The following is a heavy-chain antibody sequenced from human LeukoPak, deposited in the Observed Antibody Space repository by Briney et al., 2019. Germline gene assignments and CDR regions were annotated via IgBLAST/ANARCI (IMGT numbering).Heavy chain of an antibody. CDR1: GYTFTGYY. D-gene: IGHD3-3*01. V-gene: IGHV1-2*02. Sequence: ASVKVSCKASGYTFTGYYMHWVRQAPGQGLEWMGWINPNSGGTNYAQKFQGRVTMTRDTSISTAYMELSRLRSDDTAVYYCARDLKLRFLEWDIRYYFDYWGQGTLVTVSS. CDR2: INPNSGGT. J-gene: IGHJ4*02. CDR3: ARDLKLRFLEWDIRYYFDY.